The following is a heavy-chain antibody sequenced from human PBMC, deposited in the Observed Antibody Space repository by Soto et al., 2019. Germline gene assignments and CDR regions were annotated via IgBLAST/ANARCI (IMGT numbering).Heavy chain of an antibody. CDR3: ARVQSRSSGWGFDY. CDR2: IWYDGSNK. CDR1: GFTFSSYG. Sequence: QVQLVESGGGVVQPGRSLRLSCAASGFTFSSYGMHWVRQAPGKGLEWVAVIWYDGSNKYYADSVKGRFTISRDNSKNTLYLPMNSLRAEDTAVYYCARVQSRSSGWGFDYWGQGTLVTVSS. D-gene: IGHD6-19*01. V-gene: IGHV3-33*01. J-gene: IGHJ4*02.